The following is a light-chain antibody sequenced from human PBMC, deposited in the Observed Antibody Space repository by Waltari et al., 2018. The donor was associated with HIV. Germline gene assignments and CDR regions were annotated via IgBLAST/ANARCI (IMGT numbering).Light chain of an antibody. Sequence: DIVMTQSPDSLAVSMGERASINCKSSQSVLYSANNKNYLAWYQQKPGQPPKLLIYWAATRESGVPDRVSGSGSGTDFTLTISSLQAEDVSVYYCQQYYSTLLTFGGGTKVEIK. CDR3: QQYYSTLLT. CDR2: WAA. V-gene: IGKV4-1*01. J-gene: IGKJ4*01. CDR1: QSVLYSANNKNY.